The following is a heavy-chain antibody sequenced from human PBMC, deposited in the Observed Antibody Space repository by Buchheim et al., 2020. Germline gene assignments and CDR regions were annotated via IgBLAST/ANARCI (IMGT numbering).Heavy chain of an antibody. J-gene: IGHJ6*02. CDR1: GFTFSSYA. Sequence: QVQLVESGGGVVQPGRSLRLSCAASGFTFSSYAMHWVRQAPGKGLEWVAVISSDGSNKYYADSVKGRFTISRDNSKNTLYLQMNSLRAEDTAVYYCARGHYDILTGYYGMDVWGQGTT. V-gene: IGHV3-30*04. CDR2: ISSDGSNK. D-gene: IGHD3-9*01. CDR3: ARGHYDILTGYYGMDV.